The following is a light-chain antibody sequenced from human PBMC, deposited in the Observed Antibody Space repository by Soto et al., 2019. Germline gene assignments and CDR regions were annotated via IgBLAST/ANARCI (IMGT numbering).Light chain of an antibody. CDR3: QQYNAYPTWT. J-gene: IGKJ1*01. CDR1: HSISRW. V-gene: IGKV1-5*01. Sequence: DIQMTQSPSTLSASVGDRVTITCRASHSISRWLAWYQQKPGKAPKVLIWDATTLHRGVPSRFSGSGSGTEFTLTSSSLQPDDFATDYCQQYNAYPTWTFGQGTKVEIK. CDR2: DAT.